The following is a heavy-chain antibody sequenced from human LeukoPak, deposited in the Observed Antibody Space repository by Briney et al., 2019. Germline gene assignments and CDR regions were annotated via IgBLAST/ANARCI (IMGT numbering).Heavy chain of an antibody. CDR1: GGSFSGYY. Sequence: SETLSLTCAVYGGSFSGYYWSWIRQPPGKGLEWIGEINHSESTNYNPSPKSRVTISVDTSKNQFSLKLSSVTAADTAVYFCARYGLSDTSGYFFGYWGQGAQVTVSS. CDR2: INHSEST. V-gene: IGHV4-34*01. D-gene: IGHD3-22*01. CDR3: ARYGLSDTSGYFFGY. J-gene: IGHJ4*02.